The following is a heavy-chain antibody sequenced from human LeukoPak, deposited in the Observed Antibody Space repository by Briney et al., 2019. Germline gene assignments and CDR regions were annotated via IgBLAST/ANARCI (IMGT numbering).Heavy chain of an antibody. CDR1: GFTFSSYA. D-gene: IGHD5-12*01. J-gene: IGHJ4*02. Sequence: GGSLRLSCAASGFTFSSYAMSWVRQAPGRGRWWVSAISGSGGSTYYADSVKGRFTISRDNSKNTLYLQMNSLRAEDTAVYYCAKDIEGGYDHTTPFDYWGQGTLVTVSS. V-gene: IGHV3-23*01. CDR2: ISGSGGST. CDR3: AKDIEGGYDHTTPFDY.